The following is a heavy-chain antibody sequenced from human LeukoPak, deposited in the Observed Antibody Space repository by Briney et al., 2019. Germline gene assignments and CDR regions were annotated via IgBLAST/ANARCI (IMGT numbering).Heavy chain of an antibody. D-gene: IGHD6-6*01. CDR2: IDPNSGGT. V-gene: IGHV1-2*02. CDR3: ARGFRSSEY. Sequence: ASVKVSCKASGYTFTDYYLHWVRQAPGQGLEWMGWIDPNSGGTNYAQKFQGRVSLTRDTSISTAYMALSSLTSDDTAVYYCARGFRSSEYWGQGTLVTVSS. J-gene: IGHJ4*02. CDR1: GYTFTDYY.